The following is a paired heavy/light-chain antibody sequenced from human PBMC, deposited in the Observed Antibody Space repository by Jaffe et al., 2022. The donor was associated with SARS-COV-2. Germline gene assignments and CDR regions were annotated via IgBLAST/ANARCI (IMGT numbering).Light chain of an antibody. Sequence: EIVMTQSPATLSVSPGERATLSCRASQSVGSKLAWYQEKPGQAPRLLIYDASTRATGIPARFSGSGSGTEFTLTVSGLQSEDFAVYYCQQYNAWPQTFGQGTKVDIK. CDR2: DAS. V-gene: IGKV3D-15*01. J-gene: IGKJ1*01. CDR1: QSVGSK. CDR3: QQYNAWPQT.
Heavy chain of an antibody. CDR3: ARIPGGRDGYNYCDY. V-gene: IGHV5-51*01. Sequence: EVQLVQSGAEVKKPGESLKIFCEGSGYSFTSYWIGWVRQMPGKGLEWMGIIYPGDFDTRYSPSFQGQVTISADKSITTAYLQWSSLKASDTAIYYCARIPGGRDGYNYCDYWGQGTLVTVSS. CDR1: GYSFTSYW. J-gene: IGHJ4*02. D-gene: IGHD5-12*01. CDR2: IYPGDFDT.